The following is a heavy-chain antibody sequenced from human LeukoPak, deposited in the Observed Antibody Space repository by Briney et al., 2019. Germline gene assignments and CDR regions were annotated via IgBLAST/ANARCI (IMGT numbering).Heavy chain of an antibody. V-gene: IGHV3-15*05. CDR2: IKSKTDGGTI. Sequence: PGGSLRLPCAASALSFTNAWMSWVRQAPAKGLEWVGRIKSKTDGGTIDYAAPVKGRFAISRDDSKNTLFLQMNSLKIEDTAVYYCTTVTLRPVGLWGQGTLVTVSS. J-gene: IGHJ4*02. CDR1: ALSFTNAW. CDR3: TTVTLRPVGL. D-gene: IGHD3-10*01.